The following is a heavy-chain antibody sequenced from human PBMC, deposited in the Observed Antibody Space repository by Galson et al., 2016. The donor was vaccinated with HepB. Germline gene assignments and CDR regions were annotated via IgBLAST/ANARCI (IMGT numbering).Heavy chain of an antibody. V-gene: IGHV1-18*04. Sequence: SVKVSCKASGYTFTSHYINWVRQDPGQGLEWMGWVSAYNGKTTYAENLQGRVTMTTDTSTSTAYMELRTLTSDDTAVYYCARLGNTFWGVYPPGIDFDYWGQGSLVTVSS. D-gene: IGHD3-16*01. J-gene: IGHJ4*02. CDR2: VSAYNGKT. CDR3: ARLGNTFWGVYPPGIDFDY. CDR1: GYTFTSHY.